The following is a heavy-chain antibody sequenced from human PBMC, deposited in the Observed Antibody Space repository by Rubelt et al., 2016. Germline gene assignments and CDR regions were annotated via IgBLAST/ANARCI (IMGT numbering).Heavy chain of an antibody. V-gene: IGHV1-18*01. CDR2: ISAYTGNT. J-gene: IGHJ4*02. D-gene: IGHD4-17*01. CDR3: ARDPYGDRHHDY. Sequence: QVQLVQSGAEVKKPGASVKVSCKVSGYTLTELSMHWVRPAPGKGLERMGWISAYTGNTNYAQKLQGRVTMTTDTATSTAYMGLRSLRSDDTAVYYCARDPYGDRHHDYWGQGTLVTVSS. CDR1: GYTLTELS.